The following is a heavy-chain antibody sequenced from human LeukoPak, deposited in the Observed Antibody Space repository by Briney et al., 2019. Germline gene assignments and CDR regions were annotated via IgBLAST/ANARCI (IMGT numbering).Heavy chain of an antibody. D-gene: IGHD3-10*01. Sequence: PSETLSLTCAVYGGSFSGYYWSWIRQSPGKGLEWIGEINHSGSTNYNPSLKSRVTISVDTSKNQFFLKLSSVTAAGTAVYYCARHPLLWFGEPSHFDYWGQGTLVTVSS. V-gene: IGHV4-34*01. J-gene: IGHJ4*02. CDR3: ARHPLLWFGEPSHFDY. CDR1: GGSFSGYY. CDR2: INHSGST.